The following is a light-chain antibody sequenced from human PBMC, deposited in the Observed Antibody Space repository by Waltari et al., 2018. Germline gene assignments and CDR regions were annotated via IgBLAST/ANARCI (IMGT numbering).Light chain of an antibody. CDR1: SSNIGNDY. CDR3: GTWDTSLSALI. J-gene: IGLJ2*01. CDR2: ENN. Sequence: QSVLTQPPSVFAAPGQKVTISCSGSSSNIGNDYVSWYQQLPGTAPKLFIYENNKRPAGIPDRVSGSKSGTSATLGITGLQTGDEADYYCGTWDTSLSALIFGGGTKLTVL. V-gene: IGLV1-51*02.